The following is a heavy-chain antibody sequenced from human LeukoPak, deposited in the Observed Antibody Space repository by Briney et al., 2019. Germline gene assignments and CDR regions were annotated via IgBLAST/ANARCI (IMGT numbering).Heavy chain of an antibody. CDR2: INPSGGSI. Sequence: ASVKVSCKASGYTFNTYALHWARQAPGLGLEWMGIINPSGGSITYAQKFQGSVTMTSDMSTSTVYMELSSLRSEDTAVYYCARGPYYYHYMDVWGKGTTVTVSS. CDR3: ARGPYYYHYMDV. V-gene: IGHV1-46*02. CDR1: GYTFNTYA. J-gene: IGHJ6*03.